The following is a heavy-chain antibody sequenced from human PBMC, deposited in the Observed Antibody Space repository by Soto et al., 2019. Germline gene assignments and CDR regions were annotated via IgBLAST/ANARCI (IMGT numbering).Heavy chain of an antibody. CDR2: IYWDDDK. CDR1: GFSLSTSGVG. V-gene: IGHV2-5*02. Sequence: QITLKESGPTLVKPTQTLTLTCTFSGFSLSTSGVGVGWIRQPPGKALEWLALIYWDDDKRYSPSLKSRLTITKDTSKNPVVLTMTNMDPVDTATYYCAHRNNWNDNRWFDPWGQGTLVTVSS. D-gene: IGHD1-1*01. CDR3: AHRNNWNDNRWFDP. J-gene: IGHJ5*02.